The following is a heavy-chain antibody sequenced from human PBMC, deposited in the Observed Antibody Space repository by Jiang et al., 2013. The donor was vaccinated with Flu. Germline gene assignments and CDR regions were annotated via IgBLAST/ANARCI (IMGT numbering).Heavy chain of an antibody. V-gene: IGHV4-59*01. Sequence: GSGLVKPSETLSLTCTVSGGSISSYYWSWIRQPPGKGLEWIGYIYYSGSTNYNPSLKSRVTISVDTSKNQFSLKLSSVTAADTAVYYCARWANRGAARVRFFAGGMDVWGQGTTVTVSS. CDR2: IYYSGST. J-gene: IGHJ6*02. D-gene: IGHD6-6*01. CDR1: GGSISSYY. CDR3: ARWANRGAARVRFFAGGMDV.